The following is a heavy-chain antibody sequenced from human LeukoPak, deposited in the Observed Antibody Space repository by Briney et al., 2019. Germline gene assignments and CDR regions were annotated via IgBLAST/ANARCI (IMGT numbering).Heavy chain of an antibody. V-gene: IGHV3-30*02. J-gene: IGHJ3*02. D-gene: IGHD3-22*01. CDR3: AREPYYYDSSGYVSNAFDI. Sequence: GGSLRLSCAASGFTFGSYGMHWVRQAPGKGLEWVTFIRSDGSNKYYADSVKGRFTISRDNSKNTLYLQMNSLRAEDTAVYYCAREPYYYDSSGYVSNAFDIWGQGTMVTVSS. CDR1: GFTFGSYG. CDR2: IRSDGSNK.